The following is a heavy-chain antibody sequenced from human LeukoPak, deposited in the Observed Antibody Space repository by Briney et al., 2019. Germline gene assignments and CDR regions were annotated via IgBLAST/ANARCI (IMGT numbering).Heavy chain of an antibody. V-gene: IGHV3-30*02. D-gene: IGHD5-12*01. CDR2: IRYDGSNK. CDR3: AKGGDSGYDPIPPLD. CDR1: GFTFSSYG. Sequence: GGSLRLSCAASGFTFSSYGMHWVRQAPGKGLEWVAFIRYDGSNKYYADSVKGRFTTSRDNSKNTLYLQMNSLRAEDTAVYYCAKGGDSGYDPIPPLDWGQGTLVTVSS. J-gene: IGHJ4*02.